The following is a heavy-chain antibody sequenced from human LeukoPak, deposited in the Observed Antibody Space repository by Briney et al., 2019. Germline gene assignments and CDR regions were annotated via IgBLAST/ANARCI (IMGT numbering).Heavy chain of an antibody. J-gene: IGHJ3*01. CDR2: ISYDGSNK. CDR1: GFTFSSYA. CDR3: ATRKQRTVVIS. D-gene: IGHD4-23*01. V-gene: IGHV3-30-3*01. Sequence: GGSLRLSCAASGFTFSSYAMHWVRQAPGKGLEWVATISYDGSNKYYADSVKGRFTISRDNSKNTLYLQMNSLRAEDTAVYYCATRKQRTVVISWGQGTMVTVSS.